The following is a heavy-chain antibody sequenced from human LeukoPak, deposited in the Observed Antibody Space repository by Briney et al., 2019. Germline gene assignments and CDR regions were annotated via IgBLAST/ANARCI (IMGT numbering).Heavy chain of an antibody. CDR2: ISGSGGST. D-gene: IGHD3-9*01. Sequence: PGGSLRLSCAASGFTFSSYAMSWVRQAPGKGLEWVSAISGSGGSTYYADSVKGRFTISRDNSKNTLYLQMNSLRAEDTAVYYCAADILTGYYNGPAGDYWGQGTLVTVSS. V-gene: IGHV3-23*01. CDR3: AADILTGYYNGPAGDY. CDR1: GFTFSSYA. J-gene: IGHJ4*02.